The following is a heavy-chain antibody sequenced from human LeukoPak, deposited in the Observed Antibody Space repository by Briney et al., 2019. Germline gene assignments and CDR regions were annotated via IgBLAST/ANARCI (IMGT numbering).Heavy chain of an antibody. J-gene: IGHJ4*02. CDR1: GYTFTSYG. Sequence: GASVKVSCKASGYTFTSYGISWVRQAPGQGLEWMGWISAYNGNTNYAQKLQGRVTMTTDTSTSTAYMELRSLRSDDTAVYYCARDRYCSSTSRPGGDCPLDRPLGYWGQGTLVTVSS. D-gene: IGHD2-2*01. CDR3: ARDRYCSSTSRPGGDCPLDRPLGY. V-gene: IGHV1-18*01. CDR2: ISAYNGNT.